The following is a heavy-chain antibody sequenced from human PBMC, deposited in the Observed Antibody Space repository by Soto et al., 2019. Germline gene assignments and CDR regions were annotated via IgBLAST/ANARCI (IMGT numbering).Heavy chain of an antibody. Sequence: QLQLQESGSGLVKPSQTLSLTCAVSGGSISSGGYSWSWIRQPPGKGLEWIGYIYHSGSTYYNPSLKSRVTISVDRSKNQFSLKLSSVTAADTAVYYCASFDSSGYYYYSDYWGQGTLVTVSS. V-gene: IGHV4-30-2*01. D-gene: IGHD3-22*01. CDR2: IYHSGST. J-gene: IGHJ4*02. CDR1: GGSISSGGYS. CDR3: ASFDSSGYYYYSDY.